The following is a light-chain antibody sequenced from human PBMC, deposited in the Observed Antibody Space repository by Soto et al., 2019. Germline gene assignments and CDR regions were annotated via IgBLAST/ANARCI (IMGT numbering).Light chain of an antibody. CDR3: QQSYSPRWT. Sequence: DIQMTQSPSSLSASLGARVTITCRASQSIRSHLNWYQQRVEKAPKLLLFAASSLESGVPSRFSGSGSGTNFTLTITNLQPEDCATYYCQQSYSPRWTLGQGTKVEIK. J-gene: IGKJ1*01. CDR1: QSIRSH. CDR2: AAS. V-gene: IGKV1-39*01.